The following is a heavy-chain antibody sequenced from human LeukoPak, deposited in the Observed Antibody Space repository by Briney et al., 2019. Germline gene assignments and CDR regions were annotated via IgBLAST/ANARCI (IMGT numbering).Heavy chain of an antibody. CDR2: MDTDGRTT. D-gene: IGHD6-25*01. V-gene: IGHV3-74*01. CDR3: ATDVTGSEDR. Sequence: GGSLRLSCVVSGFPFGNFWMHWVRHVPGKGLVWVARMDTDGRTTDYADSVKGRFTISRDNARNTLYLQMRSLRADDTALYYCATDVTGSEDRWGQGTLVTVSS. CDR1: GFPFGNFW. J-gene: IGHJ5*02.